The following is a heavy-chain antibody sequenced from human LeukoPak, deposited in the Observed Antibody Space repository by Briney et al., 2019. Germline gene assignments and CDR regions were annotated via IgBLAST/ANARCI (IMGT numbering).Heavy chain of an antibody. J-gene: IGHJ4*02. CDR2: ISAYNGNT. CDR1: GYTFTSYG. D-gene: IGHD3-9*01. CDR3: ARDAPGGDYDILPGY. Sequence: ASVKASCKASGYTFTSYGISWVRQAPGQGLEWMGWISAYNGNTNYAQKLQGRVTMTTDTSTSTAYMELRSLRSDDTAVYYCARDAPGGDYDILPGYWGQGTLVTVSS. V-gene: IGHV1-18*01.